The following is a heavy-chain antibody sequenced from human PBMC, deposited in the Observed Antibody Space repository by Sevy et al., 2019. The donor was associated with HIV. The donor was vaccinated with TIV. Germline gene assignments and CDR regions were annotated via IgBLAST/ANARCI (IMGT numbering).Heavy chain of an antibody. Sequence: ASVNVSCKASGYTFTSYGISWVRQAPGQGLEWMGWISAYNGNTNYAQKLQGRVTMTTDTSTSTAYMELRSLRSDDTAVYYCARSVTTEVLLDYWGQGTLVTVSS. J-gene: IGHJ4*02. CDR2: ISAYNGNT. D-gene: IGHD4-17*01. V-gene: IGHV1-18*01. CDR3: ARSVTTEVLLDY. CDR1: GYTFTSYG.